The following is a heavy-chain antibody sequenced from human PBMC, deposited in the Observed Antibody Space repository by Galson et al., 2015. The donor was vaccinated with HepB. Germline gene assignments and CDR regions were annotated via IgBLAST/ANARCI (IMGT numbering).Heavy chain of an antibody. CDR3: ARQLHYVWGSRSSPTSRYFDY. CDR2: ISSSSSTI. CDR1: GFTFSSYS. J-gene: IGHJ4*02. Sequence: SLRLSCAASGFTFSSYSMNWVRQAPGKGLEWVSYISSSSSTIYYADSVKGRFTISRDNAKNSLYLQMNSLRDEDTAVYYCARQLHYVWGSRSSPTSRYFDYWGQGTLVTVSS. V-gene: IGHV3-48*02. D-gene: IGHD3-16*01.